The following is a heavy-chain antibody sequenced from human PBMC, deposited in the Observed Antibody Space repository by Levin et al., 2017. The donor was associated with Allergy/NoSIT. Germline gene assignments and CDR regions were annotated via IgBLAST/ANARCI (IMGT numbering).Heavy chain of an antibody. D-gene: IGHD1-7*01. CDR2: VYPADSNT. Sequence: GESLKISCKGSGYSFNNYWIGWVRQMPGKGLEWMGIVYPADSNTRYSPSFQGQVTFSADKSINTVYLQWSSLKASDTAIYYCARQYDRGGTYWGQGTLVTVSS. V-gene: IGHV5-51*01. CDR3: ARQYDRGGTY. J-gene: IGHJ4*02. CDR1: GYSFNNYW.